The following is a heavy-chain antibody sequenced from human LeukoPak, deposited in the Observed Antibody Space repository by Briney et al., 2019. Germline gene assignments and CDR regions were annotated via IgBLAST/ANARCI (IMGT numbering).Heavy chain of an antibody. CDR2: IVVGSGNT. J-gene: IGHJ3*02. CDR3: AAEGYDILTGYSGAFDI. D-gene: IGHD3-9*01. V-gene: IGHV1-58*02. Sequence: SVKVSCKASGFTFTSSAMQWVRQARGQRLEWIGWIVVGSGNTNYAQKFQERVTITRDMSISTAYMELSSLRSEDTAVYYCAAEGYDILTGYSGAFDIWGQGTMVTVSS. CDR1: GFTFTSSA.